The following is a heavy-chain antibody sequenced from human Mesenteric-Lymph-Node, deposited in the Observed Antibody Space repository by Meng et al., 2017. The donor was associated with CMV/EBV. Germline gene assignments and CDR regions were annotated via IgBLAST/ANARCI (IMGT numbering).Heavy chain of an antibody. CDR2: VYPSDSET. D-gene: IGHD4-17*01. J-gene: IGHJ4*02. V-gene: IGHV5-51*01. Sequence: GESLKISCKGSGYSFTSYWIGWVRQMPGKGLEWMGIVYPSDSETTYSPSFQGQVTMSADKSISTAYLQWSSLKASDTAMYYCTRRGDYTNYVDYWGQGTLVTVSS. CDR1: GYSFTSYW. CDR3: TRRGDYTNYVDY.